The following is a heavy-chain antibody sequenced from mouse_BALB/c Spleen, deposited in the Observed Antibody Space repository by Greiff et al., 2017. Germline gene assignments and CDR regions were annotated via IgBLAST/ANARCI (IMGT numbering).Heavy chain of an antibody. CDR1: GYTFSSYW. CDR2: ILPGSGST. Sequence: QVQLQQSGAELMKPGASVKISCKATGYTFSSYWIEWVKQRPGHGLEWIGEILPGSGSTNYNEKFKGKATFTADTSSNTAYMQLSSLTSEDSAVYYCARSEGNYEAWFAYWGQGTLVTVSA. V-gene: IGHV1-9*01. J-gene: IGHJ3*01. CDR3: ARSEGNYEAWFAY. D-gene: IGHD2-1*01.